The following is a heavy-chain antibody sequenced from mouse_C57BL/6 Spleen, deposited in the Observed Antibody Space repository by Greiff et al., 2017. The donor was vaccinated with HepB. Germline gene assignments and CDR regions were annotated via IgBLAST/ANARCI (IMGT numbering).Heavy chain of an antibody. V-gene: IGHV1-19*01. CDR2: INPYNGGT. D-gene: IGHD1-1*01. CDR3: ARSYGSSYGAMDY. Sequence: DVQLQESGPVLVKPGASVKMSCKASGYTFTDYYMNWVKQSHGKSLEWIGVINPYNGGTSYNQKFKGKATLTVDKSSSTAYMELNSLTSEDSAVYYCARSYGSSYGAMDYWGQGTSVTVSS. J-gene: IGHJ4*01. CDR1: GYTFTDYY.